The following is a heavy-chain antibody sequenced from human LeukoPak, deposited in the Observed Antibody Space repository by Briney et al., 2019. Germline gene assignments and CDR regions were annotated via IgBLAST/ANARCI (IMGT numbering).Heavy chain of an antibody. CDR1: GFTFSDYW. CDR3: AREQYSSGKSLDY. J-gene: IGHJ4*01. V-gene: IGHV3-7*01. Sequence: GGSLRLSCAASGFTFSDYWMGWVRQAPGKGLEWVANIKQDGSEKYYVDSVKGRFTISRDNAKNSLYLQMNSLRAEDTAVYYCAREQYSSGKSLDYWGQGKLVTVSS. D-gene: IGHD3-10*01. CDR2: IKQDGSEK.